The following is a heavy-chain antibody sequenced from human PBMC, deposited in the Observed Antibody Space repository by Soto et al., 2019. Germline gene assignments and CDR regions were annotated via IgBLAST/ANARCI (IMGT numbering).Heavy chain of an antibody. CDR1: GDSVSSNSAA. CDR2: TYYRSKWYN. CDR3: AREPNCGSYYYYYYYMDV. V-gene: IGHV6-1*01. D-gene: IGHD1-26*01. Sequence: SQTLSLTCAISGDSVSSNSAAWNWIRQSPSRGLEWLGRTYYRSKWYNDYAVSVKSRITINPDTSKNQFSLQLNSVTTEDTAVYYCAREPNCGSYYYYYYYMDVWGKRTTVTVSS. J-gene: IGHJ6*03.